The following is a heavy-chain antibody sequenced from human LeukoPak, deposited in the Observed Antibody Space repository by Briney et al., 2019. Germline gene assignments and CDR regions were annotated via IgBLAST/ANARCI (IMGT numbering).Heavy chain of an antibody. Sequence: GGSLRLSCAASGFTFSSYDMSWVRQAPGKGLEWVSGISGSGVSSSSGSSYYADSVKGRFTISRDNSKNTLYLQMNSLRADDTAIYYCAKEGGYFDWPFIFDYWGQGALVTVSS. D-gene: IGHD3-9*01. V-gene: IGHV3-23*01. J-gene: IGHJ4*02. CDR3: AKEGGYFDWPFIFDY. CDR1: GFTFSSYD. CDR2: ISGSGVSSSSGSS.